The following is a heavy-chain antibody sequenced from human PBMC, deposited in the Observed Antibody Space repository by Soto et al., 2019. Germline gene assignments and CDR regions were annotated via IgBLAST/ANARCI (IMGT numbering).Heavy chain of an antibody. CDR1: GYRFTNEG. CDR3: ARDERAFCSGDSCAYYFDF. Sequence: QVQLVQSGTELKRPGDSVTVSCKASGYRFTNEGVSWVRQAPGQGLEWVGFLSFYNGFIASAPKVRGRLTMTADTSSSTAYMTLRGLRADDTAVYYCARDERAFCSGDSCAYYFDFWGQGTLVSVSS. V-gene: IGHV1-18*01. D-gene: IGHD2-15*01. CDR2: LSFYNGFI. J-gene: IGHJ4*02.